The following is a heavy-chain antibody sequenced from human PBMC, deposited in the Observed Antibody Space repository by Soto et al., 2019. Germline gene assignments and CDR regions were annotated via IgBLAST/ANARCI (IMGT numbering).Heavy chain of an antibody. CDR1: GGSVSSGSYY. J-gene: IGHJ6*02. Sequence: SETLSLTCTVSGGSVSSGSYYWSWIRQPPGKGLEWIGYIYYSGRTNYNPSLKCRVTISVDTSKNQFSLKLSSVTAADTAVYYCARRITMVRGGAYYYYYYGMDVWGQGTTVTVSS. V-gene: IGHV4-61*01. CDR2: IYYSGRT. D-gene: IGHD3-10*01. CDR3: ARRITMVRGGAYYYYYYGMDV.